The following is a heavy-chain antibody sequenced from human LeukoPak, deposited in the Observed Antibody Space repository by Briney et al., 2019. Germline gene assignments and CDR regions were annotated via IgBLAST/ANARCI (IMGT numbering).Heavy chain of an antibody. CDR1: GGSISSYY. CDR2: IYYSGST. CDR3: ATLGSSGHEDWFDP. D-gene: IGHD6-19*01. Sequence: PSETLSLTCTVSGGSISSYYWSWIRQPPGKGLEWIGYIYYSGSTNYNPSLKSRVTISVDTSKNQFSLKLSSVTAADTAVYCCATLGSSGHEDWFDPWGQGTLVTVSS. J-gene: IGHJ5*02. V-gene: IGHV4-59*01.